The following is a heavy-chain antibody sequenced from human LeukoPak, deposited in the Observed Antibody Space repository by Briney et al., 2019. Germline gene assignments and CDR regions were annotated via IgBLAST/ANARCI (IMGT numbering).Heavy chain of an antibody. CDR3: AKDRDGADRIIL. CDR1: GYTFTGYI. J-gene: IGHJ4*02. Sequence: GASVKVSCKASGYTFTGYIMHWVRQAPGQGPEWMGRLNPNTGHAVYAFKFQGRVTITRDTSSSTAYMEVTRLTSDDTALYYCAKDRDGADRIILWGQGTLVTVSS. V-gene: IGHV1-2*06. D-gene: IGHD5-24*01. CDR2: LNPNTGHA.